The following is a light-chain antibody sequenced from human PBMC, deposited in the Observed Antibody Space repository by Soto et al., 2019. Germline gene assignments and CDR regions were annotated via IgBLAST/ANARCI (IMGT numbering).Light chain of an antibody. CDR2: GNS. CDR3: PSYDSSLSGSHVV. V-gene: IGLV1-40*01. CDR1: SSNIGAGYD. J-gene: IGLJ2*01. Sequence: QSVLTQPPSVSGAPGQRVTISCTGSSSNIGAGYDVHWYQQLPGTAPKLLIYGNSNRPSGVPNRFSGSKSGTSASLAITGLQAEDEADYYCPSYDSSLSGSHVVFGGGTKLTVL.